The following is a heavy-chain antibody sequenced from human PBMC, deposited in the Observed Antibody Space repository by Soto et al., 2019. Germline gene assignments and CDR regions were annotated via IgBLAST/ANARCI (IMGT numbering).Heavy chain of an antibody. CDR2: TYYRSKWYN. CDR1: GDSVSSNSAA. CDR3: AYTGYSSGWYYNSTLAKYYYYGMDV. Sequence: SQTLSLTCAISGDSVSSNSAAWNWIRQSPSGGLEWLGRTYYRSKWYNDYAVSVKSRITINPDTSKNQFSLQLNSVTPEDTAVYYCAYTGYSSGWYYNSTLAKYYYYGMDVWGQGTTVAVSS. V-gene: IGHV6-1*01. J-gene: IGHJ6*02. D-gene: IGHD6-19*01.